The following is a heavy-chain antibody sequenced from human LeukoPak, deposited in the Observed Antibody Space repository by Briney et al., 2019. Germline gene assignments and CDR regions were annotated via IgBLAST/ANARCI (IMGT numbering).Heavy chain of an antibody. CDR3: AKGRIYDSSGWFDY. CDR2: ISYDGSNK. D-gene: IGHD3-22*01. CDR1: GFTFSSYW. Sequence: GGSLRLSCAASGFTFSSYWMHWVRQSPGKGLEWVAVISYDGSNKYYADSVKGRFTISRDNSKNTLYLQMNSLRAEDTAVYYCAKGRIYDSSGWFDYWGQGTLVTVSS. J-gene: IGHJ4*02. V-gene: IGHV3-30*18.